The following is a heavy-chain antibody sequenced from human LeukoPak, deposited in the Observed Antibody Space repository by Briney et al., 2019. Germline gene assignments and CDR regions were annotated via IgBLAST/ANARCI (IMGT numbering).Heavy chain of an antibody. D-gene: IGHD1-1*01. Sequence: SETLSLTCIVSGGSISSSSYYWGWIRQPPGKGLEWIGSIYYSRSTYYNPSLKSRVTISVDTSKNQFSLQLSSVTAADTAVYYCARDWNRYAYWGQGTLVTVSS. CDR3: ARDWNRYAY. CDR2: IYYSRST. V-gene: IGHV4-39*07. J-gene: IGHJ4*02. CDR1: GGSISSSSYY.